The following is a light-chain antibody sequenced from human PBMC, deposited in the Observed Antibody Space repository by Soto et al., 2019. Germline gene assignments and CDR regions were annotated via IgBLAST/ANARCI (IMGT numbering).Light chain of an antibody. V-gene: IGKV3-15*01. Sequence: ILMTQSPATVSVSPGDISTLSCRASQNIYYNVAWYQQRPGQAPRLLIYRASTRAPGVPARFSGSGSGTEFTLTISSLQPEDFTVYSCLQYHNLWAFGQGTKVEI. CDR2: RAS. CDR3: LQYHNLWA. CDR1: QNIYYN. J-gene: IGKJ1*01.